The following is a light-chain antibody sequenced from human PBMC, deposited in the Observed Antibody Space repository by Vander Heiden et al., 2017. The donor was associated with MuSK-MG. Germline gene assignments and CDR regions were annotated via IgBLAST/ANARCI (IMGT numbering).Light chain of an antibody. CDR2: GAS. CDR3: QQYNNWPAT. CDR1: PSVSSN. J-gene: IGKJ2*01. Sequence: EIVMTQSPATLSVPPGERATLSCRASPSVSSNLAWYQQKPGQAPRLLIYGASTRATGIPARFSGSGSGTEFTLTISSLQSEDFAVYYCQQYNNWPATFGQGTKVEIK. V-gene: IGKV3-15*01.